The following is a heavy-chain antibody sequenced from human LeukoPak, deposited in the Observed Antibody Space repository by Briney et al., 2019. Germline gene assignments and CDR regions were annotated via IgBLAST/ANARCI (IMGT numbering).Heavy chain of an antibody. CDR2: IIPIFGTA. J-gene: IGHJ6*02. CDR1: GGTFSSYA. Sequence: SVKVSCKASGGTFSSYAISWVRQAPGQGLEWMGGIIPIFGTANYAQKFQGRVTITADESTSTAYMELSSLRSEDTAVYYCARGNPVGTVIYYYGMDVWGQGTTVTVSS. D-gene: IGHD2-21*01. CDR3: ARGNPVGTVIYYYGMDV. V-gene: IGHV1-69*13.